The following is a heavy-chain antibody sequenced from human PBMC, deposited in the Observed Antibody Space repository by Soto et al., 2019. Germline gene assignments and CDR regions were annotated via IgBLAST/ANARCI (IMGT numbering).Heavy chain of an antibody. V-gene: IGHV1-18*01. Sequence: QVQLVQSGAEVKKPGASVKVSCKASGYTFTSYGISWVRQAPGQGLEWMGWISAYNGNTNYAQKLQGRVTMTTDTSTSTAYMELRSLRSDDTAVYYCARDYPGGWGGGSSGADHAFDIWGQGTMVTVSS. CDR3: ARDYPGGWGGGSSGADHAFDI. D-gene: IGHD3-22*01. CDR2: ISAYNGNT. CDR1: GYTFTSYG. J-gene: IGHJ3*02.